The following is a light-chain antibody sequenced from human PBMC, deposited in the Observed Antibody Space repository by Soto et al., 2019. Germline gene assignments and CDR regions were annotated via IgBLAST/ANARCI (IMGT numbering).Light chain of an antibody. CDR1: QSVSSY. CDR3: QQYGRSPWT. CDR2: DAS. Sequence: EIVLTQSPATLSLSPGERATLSCRASQSVSSYLAWYQQKPGQAPRLLIYDASNRATGIPDRFSGSGSGTDFTLTISRLEPEDFGVYYCQQYGRSPWTFGQGTMVEIK. V-gene: IGKV3-20*01. J-gene: IGKJ1*01.